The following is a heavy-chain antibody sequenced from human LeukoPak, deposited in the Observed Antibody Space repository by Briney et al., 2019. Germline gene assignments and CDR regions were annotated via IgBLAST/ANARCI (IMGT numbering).Heavy chain of an antibody. J-gene: IGHJ4*02. V-gene: IGHV1-18*04. CDR2: ISAYNGYT. CDR1: GYTFTSYG. D-gene: IGHD6-13*01. CDR3: ARDRNIAAAGTRSLDY. Sequence: ASVKVSCKASGYTFTSYGISWVRQAPGQGLEWMGWISAYNGYTNFAQKLQGRVTMTTDTSTSTAYMELRSLRSDDTAVYYCARDRNIAAAGTRSLDYWGQGTLVTVSS.